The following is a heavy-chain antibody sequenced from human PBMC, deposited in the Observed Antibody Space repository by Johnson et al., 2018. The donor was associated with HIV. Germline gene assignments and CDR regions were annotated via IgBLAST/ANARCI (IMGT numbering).Heavy chain of an antibody. V-gene: IGHV3-30*04. CDR2: ISYDGSNN. Sequence: QVQLVESGGGVVQPGRSLRLSCAASGFTFSSYAMHWVRQAPGKGLEWVAVISYDGSNNYYADSVKGRFTISRDNSENTLYLQMNSLRAEDTAEYYCARVTDMVVVPARGDAFDIWGQGTMVTVSS. CDR1: GFTFSSYA. J-gene: IGHJ3*02. CDR3: ARVTDMVVVPARGDAFDI. D-gene: IGHD2-2*01.